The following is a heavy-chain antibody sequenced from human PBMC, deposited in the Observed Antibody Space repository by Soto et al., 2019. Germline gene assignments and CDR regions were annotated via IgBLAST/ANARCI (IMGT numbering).Heavy chain of an antibody. CDR1: GDSITSKYS. D-gene: IGHD3-10*01. CDR3: ASAPDFSSSGAMYIDK. J-gene: IGHJ4*02. Sequence: QVQLQESGPGLVKPSGSLSLTCAVSGDSITSKYSWNWVRQAPTKGLEWIGEIFHTGFTNYNPSLQSRVSISFDTSKNQFALDVNSVTAADTAVYFWASAPDFSSSGAMYIDKWGQGILVTVSS. CDR2: IFHTGFT. V-gene: IGHV4-4*02.